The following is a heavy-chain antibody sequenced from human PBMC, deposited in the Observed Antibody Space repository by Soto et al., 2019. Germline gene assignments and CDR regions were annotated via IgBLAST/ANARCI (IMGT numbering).Heavy chain of an antibody. CDR1: GGSISSSSYY. CDR2: KYYSGST. Sequence: SETLSLTCTVSGGSISSSSYYWGWIRQNPGKGLEWIGSKYYSGSTYYNPSLKSRDTISVDTSKNQFSLKLSSVTAADTAVYFCAKHSYSAYDSDYWGQGNLFTVSS. V-gene: IGHV4-39*01. D-gene: IGHD1-26*01. CDR3: AKHSYSAYDSDY. J-gene: IGHJ4*02.